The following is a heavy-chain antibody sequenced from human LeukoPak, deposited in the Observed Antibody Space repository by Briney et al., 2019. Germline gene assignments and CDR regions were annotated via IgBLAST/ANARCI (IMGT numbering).Heavy chain of an antibody. V-gene: IGHV3-23*01. D-gene: IGHD1/OR15-1a*01. CDR1: GFTFSNYA. Sequence: GGSLRLSCAASGFTFSNYAMTWVRQAPGKGLEWVSVISGSGGSTYYAGSVKGRFTISRDNSKNTVYLQMNSLRAEDAAVYYCAIIPSGRSLNTKWSFDLWGRGTRVTVSS. CDR3: AIIPSGRSLNTKWSFDL. CDR2: ISGSGGST. J-gene: IGHJ2*01.